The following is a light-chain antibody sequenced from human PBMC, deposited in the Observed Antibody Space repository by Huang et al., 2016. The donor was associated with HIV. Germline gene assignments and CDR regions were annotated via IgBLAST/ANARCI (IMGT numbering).Light chain of an antibody. CDR3: HQYGTPPWT. CDR1: QSVSNYF. V-gene: IGKV3-20*01. CDR2: AAS. Sequence: EIVLTQSPRSLSSSPGERVTLYCRARQSVSNYFLAWYQQKPGQAPRLLIHAASTRARCSPGRFSGSGSGTAFTLTIAGLEPEDSALYFCHQYGTPPWTFGQGTRVEIK. J-gene: IGKJ1*01.